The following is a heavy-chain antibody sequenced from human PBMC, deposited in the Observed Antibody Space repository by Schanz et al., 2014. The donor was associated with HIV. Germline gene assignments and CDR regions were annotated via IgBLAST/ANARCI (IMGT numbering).Heavy chain of an antibody. Sequence: QVQLVESGGGVVQPGRSLRLSCAASGFTFSSYGMHWVRQAPGKGLEWVAVIWYDGSNKYYADSVKGRFTISRDNSKKTLYLQMNSLRAEDTAVYYCARGEAITYYYHYYGTDVWGQGTTVTVSS. D-gene: IGHD1-20*01. V-gene: IGHV3-33*01. CDR2: IWYDGSNK. CDR3: ARGEAITYYYHYYGTDV. J-gene: IGHJ6*02. CDR1: GFTFSSYG.